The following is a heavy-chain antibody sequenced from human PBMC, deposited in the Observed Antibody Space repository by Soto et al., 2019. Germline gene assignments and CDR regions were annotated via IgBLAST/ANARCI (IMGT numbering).Heavy chain of an antibody. CDR3: ARVGPMVRGIFAY. CDR1: GFTFSSYW. Sequence: EVQLVESGGGLVQPGGSLRLSCAASGFTFSSYWMSWVRQAPGKGLEWVANIKQDGSEKYYVDSVKGRFTISRDNAKNSLYLQMNSLRAEDTAVYYCARVGPMVRGIFAYWGQGTLVTVSS. V-gene: IGHV3-7*03. D-gene: IGHD3-10*01. J-gene: IGHJ4*02. CDR2: IKQDGSEK.